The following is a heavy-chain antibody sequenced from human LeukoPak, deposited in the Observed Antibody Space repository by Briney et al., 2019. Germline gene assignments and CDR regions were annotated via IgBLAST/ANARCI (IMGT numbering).Heavy chain of an antibody. CDR2: INPNSGST. Sequence: GASVKVSCTAAGYTFTGYYMHWVRQAPGQGLEWMGWINPNSGSTNHAQKFQGRVTMTRDTSISTAYMELSRLRSDDTAVYYCARDRPLDADDYYGFYYFDYGGQGTLVTVSS. D-gene: IGHD3-10*01. CDR3: ARDRPLDADDYYGFYYFDY. CDR1: GYTFTGYY. V-gene: IGHV1-2*02. J-gene: IGHJ4*02.